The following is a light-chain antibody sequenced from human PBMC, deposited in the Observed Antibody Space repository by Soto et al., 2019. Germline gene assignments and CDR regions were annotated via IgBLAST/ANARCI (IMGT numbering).Light chain of an antibody. CDR2: GNI. J-gene: IGLJ3*02. V-gene: IGLV1-40*01. Sequence: QSVLTQPPSVSGAPGQRVTISCTGSSSNIGAGYDVHWYQQRPGTAPKLLIFGNINRPSGVPDRFFGSKSDTSASLAITGLRSEDEAHYYCAVWDNSMTAWVFGGGTQLTVL. CDR1: SSNIGAGYD. CDR3: AVWDNSMTAWV.